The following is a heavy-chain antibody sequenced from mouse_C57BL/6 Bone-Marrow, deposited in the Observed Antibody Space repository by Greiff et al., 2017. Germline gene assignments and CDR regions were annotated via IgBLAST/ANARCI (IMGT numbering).Heavy chain of an antibody. CDR3: TRGYYCCVSPWFAY. CDR2: IDPETGGT. J-gene: IGHJ3*01. CDR1: GYTFTDYE. Sequence: VQLQQSGAELVRPGASVTLSCKASGYTFTDYEMHWVKQTPVHGLEWIGAIDPETGGTAYNQKFKGKAILTADKSSSTAYMKLRSLPSEASAVYYCTRGYYCCVSPWFAYWGQGTLVTVSA. D-gene: IGHD1-1*01. V-gene: IGHV1-15*01.